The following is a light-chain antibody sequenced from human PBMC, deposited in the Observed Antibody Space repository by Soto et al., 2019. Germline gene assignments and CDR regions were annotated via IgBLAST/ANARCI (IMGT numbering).Light chain of an antibody. CDR2: GAS. Sequence: EIVLTQSRCTLSLSPGSRATLACRASQSVSSSYLAWYQQKPGQAPRLXIYGASTRATGIPAKFSGSGSATEFTLTISSLQSEDFAVYYCQQYNNWLTWTFGQGTKVDIK. CDR1: QSVSSSY. V-gene: IGKV3-15*01. J-gene: IGKJ1*01. CDR3: QQYNNWLTWT.